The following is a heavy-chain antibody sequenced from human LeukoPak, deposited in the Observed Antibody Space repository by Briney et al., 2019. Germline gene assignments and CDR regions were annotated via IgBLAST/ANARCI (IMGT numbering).Heavy chain of an antibody. CDR1: GFTFSSYA. CDR2: ISGSGGST. D-gene: IGHD2-2*01. J-gene: IGHJ1*01. V-gene: IGHV3-23*01. CDR3: AKLGYCSSTGCFRNVEYFQH. Sequence: GGSLRLSCAASGFTFSSYAMSWVRQAPGKGLEWVSAISGSGGSTYYADSVKGRFTISRDNSKNTLYLQMNSLRAEDTAVYYCAKLGYCSSTGCFRNVEYFQHWGQGTLVTVSS.